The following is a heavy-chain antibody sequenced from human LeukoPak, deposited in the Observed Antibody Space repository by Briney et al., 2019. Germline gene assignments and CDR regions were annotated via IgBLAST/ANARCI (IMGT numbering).Heavy chain of an antibody. J-gene: IGHJ4*02. CDR2: VSHRGST. CDR3: ARHGGRYRSGWYFGDD. V-gene: IGHV4-34*01. Sequence: PSETLSLTCADYGVSFSGHYWSWIRQPPGKGLEWIGQVSHRGSTNYNPSLKSRVTIAVDTSQNKCSLRLNSVTAADTSIYYCARHGGRYRSGWYFGDDWGQGLLVTVSS. D-gene: IGHD6-19*01. CDR1: GVSFSGHY.